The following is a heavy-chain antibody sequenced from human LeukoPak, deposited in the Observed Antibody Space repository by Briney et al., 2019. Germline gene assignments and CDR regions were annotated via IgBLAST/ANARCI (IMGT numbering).Heavy chain of an antibody. Sequence: GGSLRLSCAASGFTFSSYWMSWVRQAPGKGLEWVANIKQDGSEKYYVDSVKGRFTISRDNAKNSLYLQMNSLRADDTAVYYCASGYSSGWYVIDYRGQGTLVTVSS. CDR3: ASGYSSGWYVIDY. CDR2: IKQDGSEK. D-gene: IGHD6-19*01. J-gene: IGHJ4*02. V-gene: IGHV3-7*01. CDR1: GFTFSSYW.